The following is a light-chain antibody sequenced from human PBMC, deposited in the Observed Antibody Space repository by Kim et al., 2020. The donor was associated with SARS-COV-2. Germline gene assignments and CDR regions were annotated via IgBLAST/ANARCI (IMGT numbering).Light chain of an antibody. J-gene: IGKJ1*01. Sequence: EIVMTQSPVTLSVSPGERVTLSCRASQSISTNLVGYQQKPGQAPRLLIYGASTRATGIPARFSGSGSGTEFTLTISSLQSEDFAVYCCQKYKDWHWTFGQGTKVDIK. CDR1: QSISTN. CDR3: QKYKDWHWT. CDR2: GAS. V-gene: IGKV3-15*01.